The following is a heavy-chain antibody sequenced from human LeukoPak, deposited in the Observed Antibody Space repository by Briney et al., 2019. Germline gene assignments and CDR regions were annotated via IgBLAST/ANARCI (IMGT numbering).Heavy chain of an antibody. CDR3: AKKYYDILTGYYVQYSAMDV. CDR2: ISGSGGST. D-gene: IGHD3-9*01. J-gene: IGHJ6*02. V-gene: IGHV3-23*01. CDR1: GFTFSSYA. Sequence: GGSLRLSCAASGFTFSSYAMSWVRQAPGKGLEWVSAISGSGGSTYYADSVKGRFTISRDNSKNTLYLQMNSLRAEDTAVYYCAKKYYDILTGYYVQYSAMDVWGQGTTVTVSS.